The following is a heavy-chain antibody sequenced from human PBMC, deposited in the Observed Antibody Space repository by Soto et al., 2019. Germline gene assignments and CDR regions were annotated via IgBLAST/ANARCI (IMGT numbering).Heavy chain of an antibody. CDR3: ARAGLEMATSNNWFDP. V-gene: IGHV1-69*13. CDR2: IIPIFGTA. D-gene: IGHD5-12*01. CDR1: GGTFSSYA. Sequence: ASVKVSCKASGGTFSSYAISWVRQAPGQGLEWMGGIIPIFGTANYAQKFQGRVTITADESTSTAYMELSSLRSEDTAVYYCARAGLEMATSNNWFDPWGQGTLVTVSS. J-gene: IGHJ5*02.